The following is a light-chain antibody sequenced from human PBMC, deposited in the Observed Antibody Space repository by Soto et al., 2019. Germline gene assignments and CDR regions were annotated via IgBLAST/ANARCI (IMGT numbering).Light chain of an antibody. Sequence: QSALTQPASVSGSPGQSITISCIGTNSDFGTHKFFSWYQHHPGKAPKLIIYEVSNRPSGVSNRFSGSKSGNTASLTISGLQAEDEADYYCSSYTTSTTRIIFGGGTKVTVL. CDR2: EVS. CDR1: NSDFGTHKF. J-gene: IGLJ2*01. V-gene: IGLV2-14*02. CDR3: SSYTTSTTRII.